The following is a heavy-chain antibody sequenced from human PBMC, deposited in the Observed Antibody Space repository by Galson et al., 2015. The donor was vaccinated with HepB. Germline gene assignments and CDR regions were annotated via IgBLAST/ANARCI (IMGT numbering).Heavy chain of an antibody. D-gene: IGHD6-13*01. V-gene: IGHV3-23*01. CDR3: AKVGQQLVRGLYYYYGMDV. J-gene: IGHJ6*02. Sequence: SLRLSCAASGFSFSSYAMSWVRQAPGKGLEWVSAISSSGANTYYADSVKGRFAISRDNSKHTLYLQMNSLRAEDTAVYHCAKVGQQLVRGLYYYYGMDVWGQGTTVTVSS. CDR1: GFSFSSYA. CDR2: ISSSGANT.